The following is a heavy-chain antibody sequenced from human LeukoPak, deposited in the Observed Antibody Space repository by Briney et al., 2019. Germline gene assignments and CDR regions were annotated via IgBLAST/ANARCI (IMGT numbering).Heavy chain of an antibody. J-gene: IGHJ4*02. Sequence: GGSLRLSCAASGFSISTYWIHWVRQAPGKGLVWVSRINPDGSTTYYADSVKGRITISRDNAKNTLYLQMNSLRAEDTALYYCARDSRVAAAGTLGTFDYWGQGTLVTVSS. V-gene: IGHV3-74*01. CDR1: GFSISTYW. CDR2: INPDGSTT. CDR3: ARDSRVAAAGTLGTFDY. D-gene: IGHD6-13*01.